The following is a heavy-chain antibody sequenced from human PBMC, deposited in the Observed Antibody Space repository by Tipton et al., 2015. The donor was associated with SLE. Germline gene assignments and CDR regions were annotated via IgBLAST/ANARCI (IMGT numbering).Heavy chain of an antibody. D-gene: IGHD2-21*01. Sequence: SLRLSCAASGFSFSSYTMNWVRQAPGKGLEWVSAISGRSGSTYYADSVKGRFTISRDNSKNTLFLHLNSVKADDTAVYYCAKGGDIVVVIKPALSSWGQGTLVTVSS. CDR2: ISGRSGST. V-gene: IGHV3-23*01. J-gene: IGHJ5*02. CDR1: GFSFSSYT. CDR3: AKGGDIVVVIKPALSS.